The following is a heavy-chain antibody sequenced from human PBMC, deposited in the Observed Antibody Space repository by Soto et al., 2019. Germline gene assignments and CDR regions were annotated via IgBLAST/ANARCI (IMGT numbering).Heavy chain of an antibody. CDR3: ARRYGYSFDY. D-gene: IGHD1-1*01. CDR1: GGSISSYY. V-gene: IGHV4-59*08. CDR2: IYYSGST. J-gene: IGHJ4*02. Sequence: PSETLSLTCTVSGGSISSYYWSWIRQPPGKGLEWIGYIYYSGSTNCNPSLKSRVTISVDTSKNQFSLKLSSVTAADTAVYYCARRYGYSFDYWGQGTLVTVS.